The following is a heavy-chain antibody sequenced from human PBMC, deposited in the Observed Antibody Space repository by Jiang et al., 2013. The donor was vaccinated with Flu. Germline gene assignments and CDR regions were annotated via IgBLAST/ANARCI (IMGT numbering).Heavy chain of an antibody. V-gene: IGHV3-11*05. Sequence: YISSSSSYTNYADSVKGRFTISRDNAKNSLYLQMNSLRAEDTAVYYCARDLHPTGDMDYWGQGTLVTVSS. J-gene: IGHJ4*02. CDR2: ISSSSSYT. CDR3: ARDLHPTGDMDY. D-gene: IGHD7-27*01.